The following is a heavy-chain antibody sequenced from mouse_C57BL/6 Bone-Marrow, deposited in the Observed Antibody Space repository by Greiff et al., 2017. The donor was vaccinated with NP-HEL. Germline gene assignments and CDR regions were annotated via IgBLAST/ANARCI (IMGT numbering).Heavy chain of an antibody. CDR3: ARWDSSGD. CDR2: IYPGDGDT. D-gene: IGHD3-2*02. J-gene: IGHJ2*01. CDR1: GYAFSSSW. V-gene: IGHV1-82*01. Sequence: VKLQESGPELVKPGASVKISCKASGYAFSSSWMNWVKQRPGKGLEWIGRIYPGDGDTNYNGKFKGKATLTADKSSSTAYMQLSSLTSEDSAVYFCARWDSSGDWGQGTTLTVSS.